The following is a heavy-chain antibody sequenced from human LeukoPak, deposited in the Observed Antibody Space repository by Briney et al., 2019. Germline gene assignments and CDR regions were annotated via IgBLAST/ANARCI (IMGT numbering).Heavy chain of an antibody. CDR1: GGSFSDYY. Sequence: ETLSLTCAVFGGSFSDYYWSWVRQPPGKGLEWVSVIYSGGSTYYADSVKGRFTISRDNSKNTLYLQMNSLRAEDTAVYYCARVGYSSGWLRDWGQGTLVTVSS. CDR3: ARVGYSSGWLRD. D-gene: IGHD6-19*01. CDR2: IYSGGST. J-gene: IGHJ4*02. V-gene: IGHV3-53*03.